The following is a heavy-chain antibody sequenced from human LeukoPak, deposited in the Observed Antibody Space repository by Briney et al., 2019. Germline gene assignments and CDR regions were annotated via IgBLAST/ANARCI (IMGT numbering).Heavy chain of an antibody. CDR2: INSGSTYM. Sequence: GGSLRLSCGVSGLYLSSYSMNWVRQAPGRGLEWVSSINSGSTYMYYADSVKGRFTISRDNAKNSLHLQMDSLRADDTAVYFCARVEATTDRNYHYYYMDVWGKGTTVTVSS. CDR3: ARVEATTDRNYHYYYMDV. D-gene: IGHD1-1*01. V-gene: IGHV3-21*01. J-gene: IGHJ6*03. CDR1: GLYLSSYS.